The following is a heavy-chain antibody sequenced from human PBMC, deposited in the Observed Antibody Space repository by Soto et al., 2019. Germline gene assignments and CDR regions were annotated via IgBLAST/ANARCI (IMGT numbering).Heavy chain of an antibody. V-gene: IGHV4-30-4*01. CDR1: GGSISSDDYC. CDR3: ARGPSGDKVDY. Sequence: QVQLQESGPGLVEPSQTLSLTCTVSGGSISSDDYCWSWIRQSPGKGLEWIGHIYDSGNTYSNPSXKXXVTLSGDTSNNLFSLRLSSVTAADTAVYYCARGPSGDKVDYWGQGTLVTVSS. D-gene: IGHD1-26*01. CDR2: IYDSGNT. J-gene: IGHJ4*02.